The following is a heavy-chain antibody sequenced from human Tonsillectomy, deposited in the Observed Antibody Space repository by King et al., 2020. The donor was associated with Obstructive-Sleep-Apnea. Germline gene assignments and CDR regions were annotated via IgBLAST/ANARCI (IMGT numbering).Heavy chain of an antibody. CDR2: IYYDGSP. CDR1: GASISSTDYF. J-gene: IGHJ4*02. V-gene: IGHV4-30-4*01. Sequence: HVQLQESGPGLVKPSQTLSLTCTVSGASISSTDYFWSWIRQPPGKGLEWIGYIYYDGSPYYNPVLKSRVTLSVNTSKNQFPLKLNSVTAADTAVYYCARSYGDYYFDFWGQGALVTVSS. D-gene: IGHD4-17*01. CDR3: ARSYGDYYFDF.